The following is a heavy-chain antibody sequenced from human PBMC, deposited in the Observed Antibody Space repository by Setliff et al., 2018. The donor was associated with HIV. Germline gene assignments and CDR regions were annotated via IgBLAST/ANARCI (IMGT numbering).Heavy chain of an antibody. CDR1: GFTFYSYA. D-gene: IGHD3-16*02. CDR2: VSQDGTNQ. Sequence: GGYLRLFCAVSGFTFYSYAMHWVRQAPGRWLEWVAVVSQDGTNQYYADSVKCLFTISRYNSKQTLYLQMNSLIVAYTAVYFFSRGPAGDYDYVWGSYRYYYYYYMDVWGKGTTVTVSS. J-gene: IGHJ6*03. CDR3: SRGPAGDYDYVWGSYRYYYYYYMDV. V-gene: IGHV3-30*04.